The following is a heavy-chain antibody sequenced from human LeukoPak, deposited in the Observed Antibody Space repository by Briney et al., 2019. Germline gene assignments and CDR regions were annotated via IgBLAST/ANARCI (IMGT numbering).Heavy chain of an antibody. CDR1: GYSISSGYY. J-gene: IGHJ2*01. Sequence: PSETLSLTCTVSGYSISSGYYWGWIRQPPGKGLEWIGSIYHSGSTYYNPSLKSRVTISVDTSKNQFSLKLSSVTAADTAVYYCARGFHYYGSGRWDYFDLWGRGTLVTVSS. V-gene: IGHV4-38-2*02. D-gene: IGHD3-10*01. CDR2: IYHSGST. CDR3: ARGFHYYGSGRWDYFDL.